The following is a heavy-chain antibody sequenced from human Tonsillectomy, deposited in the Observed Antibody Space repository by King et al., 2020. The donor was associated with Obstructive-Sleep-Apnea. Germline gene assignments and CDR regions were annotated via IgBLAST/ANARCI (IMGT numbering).Heavy chain of an antibody. CDR3: AREEGDYYYYYGMDV. CDR1: GGSISSSSYY. V-gene: IGHV4-39*07. CDR2: IYYSGST. J-gene: IGHJ6*02. Sequence: QLQESGPGLVKPSETLSLTCTVSGGSISSSSYYWGWIRQPPGKGLEWIGSIYYSGSTYYNPSLKSRVTISVDTSKNQFSLKLSSVTAADTAVYYCAREEGDYYYYYGMDVWGQGTTVTVSS.